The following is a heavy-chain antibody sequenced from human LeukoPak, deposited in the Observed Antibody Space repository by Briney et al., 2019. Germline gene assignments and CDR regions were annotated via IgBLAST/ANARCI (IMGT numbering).Heavy chain of an antibody. D-gene: IGHD1-26*01. CDR2: VNPSAGST. CDR3: ARDRLRGSYYYYYGMDV. V-gene: IGHV1-46*01. Sequence: ASVKVSCKASGYTFTTYYIHWVRQAPGQGLEWMGIVNPSAGSTSYAQKLQGRVTMTRDTSTSTVYMELSSLRSEDTAVYYCARDRLRGSYYYYYGMDVWGQGTTVTVSS. J-gene: IGHJ6*02. CDR1: GYTFTTYY.